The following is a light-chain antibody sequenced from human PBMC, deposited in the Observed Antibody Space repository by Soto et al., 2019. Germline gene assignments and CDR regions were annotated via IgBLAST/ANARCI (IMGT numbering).Light chain of an antibody. CDR1: QSVSSN. J-gene: IGKJ1*01. Sequence: EIVVTQSPATLSVSPGERSTLSCRASQSVSSNLAWYQQKPCQTPRLLIYGASTRAAIIPARFSGSGSGTEFTLTISSLQSEDFAVYYCQQYNKWPRTFGQGTKVDIK. V-gene: IGKV3-15*01. CDR3: QQYNKWPRT. CDR2: GAS.